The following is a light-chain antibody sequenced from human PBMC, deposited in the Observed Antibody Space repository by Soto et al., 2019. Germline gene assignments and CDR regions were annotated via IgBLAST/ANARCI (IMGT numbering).Light chain of an antibody. CDR3: LQYNNWWT. Sequence: DMVMTQSPATLSVSPGERANLSCRASQSVSSSLAWYKQKPGRSPSLLIYGASTRAIGIPARFSGSGSGTEFTLTISSLKSEDFAVYYCLQYNNWWTFGQGTKLDI. CDR1: QSVSSS. CDR2: GAS. V-gene: IGKV3-15*01. J-gene: IGKJ1*01.